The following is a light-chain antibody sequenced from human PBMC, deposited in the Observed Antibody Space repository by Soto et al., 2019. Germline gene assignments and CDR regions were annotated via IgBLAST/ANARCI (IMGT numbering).Light chain of an antibody. V-gene: IGKV3-20*01. CDR2: GAS. J-gene: IGKJ4*01. CDR1: QTITSNY. Sequence: EIVLTQSPGTLSLSPGERATLSCRASQTITSNYLAWYQQKPGQAPSVLIYGASSRPTGIPDRFSGSGSGTDFTLTISRLEPEDFAVYYCQHYGSSPTFGGGTKVEIK. CDR3: QHYGSSPT.